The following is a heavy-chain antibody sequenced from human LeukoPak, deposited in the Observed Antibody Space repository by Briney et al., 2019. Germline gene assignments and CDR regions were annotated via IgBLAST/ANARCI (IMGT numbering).Heavy chain of an antibody. J-gene: IGHJ4*02. D-gene: IGHD3-22*01. V-gene: IGHV1-69*04. CDR1: GGTFSSYA. CDR2: IIPILGIA. Sequence: SVKVSCKASGGTFSSYAISWVRQAPGQGLEWMGRIIPILGIANYAQKFQGRVTITADKSTSAAYMELSSLRSEDTAVYYCARSPEYYYDSSGQGGYFDYWGQGTLVTVSS. CDR3: ARSPEYYYDSSGQGGYFDY.